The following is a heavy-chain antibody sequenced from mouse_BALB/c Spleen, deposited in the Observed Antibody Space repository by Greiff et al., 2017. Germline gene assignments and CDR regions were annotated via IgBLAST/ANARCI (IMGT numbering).Heavy chain of an antibody. V-gene: IGHV5-17*02. D-gene: IGHD2-1*01. CDR3: ARSDGNYVGYFDV. J-gene: IGHJ1*01. CDR1: GFTFSSFG. Sequence: EVNVVESGGGLVQPGGSRKLSCAASGFTFSSFGMHWVRQAPDKGLEWVAYISSGSSTIYYADTVKGRFTISRDNPKNTLFLQMTSLRSEDTAMYYCARSDGNYVGYFDVWGAGTTVTVAS. CDR2: ISSGSSTI.